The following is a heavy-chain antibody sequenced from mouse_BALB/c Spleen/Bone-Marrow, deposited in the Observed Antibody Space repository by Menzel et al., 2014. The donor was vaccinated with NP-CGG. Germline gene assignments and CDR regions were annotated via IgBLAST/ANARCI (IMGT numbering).Heavy chain of an antibody. Sequence: QVQLKQSGSVLARPGASVKLSCKASGYTFTSSWMHWAKQWPGQGLEGIGEIHPNSGNTNYNEKFKGKATRTVDTSSSTAYVDLSSLTSEDAAVYYCAREKIYGNYIWYFDVWGTGTTVTVSS. CDR3: AREKIYGNYIWYFDV. CDR1: GYTFTSSW. CDR2: IHPNSGNT. D-gene: IGHD2-1*01. V-gene: IGHV1S130*01. J-gene: IGHJ1*03.